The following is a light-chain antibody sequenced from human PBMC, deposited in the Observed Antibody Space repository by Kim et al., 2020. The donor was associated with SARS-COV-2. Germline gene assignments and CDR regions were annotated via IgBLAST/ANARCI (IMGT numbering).Light chain of an antibody. CDR1: QSVLYSSNNKNY. J-gene: IGKJ2*01. CDR2: WAS. CDR3: QQQYNTPYT. Sequence: DIVMTQSPDSLAVSLGERATINCKSGQSVLYSSNNKNYLAWYQQKPGQLPKLLIYWASTRESGVPDRFSGSESGTDFTLTISSLQAEDVAVYYWQQQYNTPYTFGQGTKLEI. V-gene: IGKV4-1*01.